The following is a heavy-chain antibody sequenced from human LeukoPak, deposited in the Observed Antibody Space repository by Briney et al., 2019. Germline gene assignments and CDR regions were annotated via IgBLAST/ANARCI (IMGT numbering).Heavy chain of an antibody. CDR3: ARGPSPFGY. Sequence: PSETLSLTCTVSGSSIGSYYWSWIRQPPGKGLEWIGYIYYSGSTNYNPSLKSRVTISVDTSKNQFSLKLSSVTAADTAVYYCARGPSPFGYWGQGTLVTVSS. D-gene: IGHD2-2*01. J-gene: IGHJ4*02. V-gene: IGHV4-59*01. CDR2: IYYSGST. CDR1: GSSIGSYY.